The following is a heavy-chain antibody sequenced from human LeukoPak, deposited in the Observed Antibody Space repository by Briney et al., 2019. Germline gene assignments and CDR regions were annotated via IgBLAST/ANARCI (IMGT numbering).Heavy chain of an antibody. D-gene: IGHD4-17*01. V-gene: IGHV3-30*01. CDR3: AKRPSDYGDYVTYFDY. Sequence: PGGSLRLSCAASGFTFSSYAMHWVRQAPGKGLEWVAVISYDGSNKYYADSVKGRFTISRDNSKDTLYLQMNSLRDEDTAVYYCAKRPSDYGDYVTYFDYWGQGTLVTVSS. J-gene: IGHJ4*02. CDR1: GFTFSSYA. CDR2: ISYDGSNK.